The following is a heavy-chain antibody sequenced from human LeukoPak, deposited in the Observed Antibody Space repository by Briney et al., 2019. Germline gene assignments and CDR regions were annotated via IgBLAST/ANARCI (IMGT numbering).Heavy chain of an antibody. Sequence: GGSLRLSCTGSGFRFGGYALSWVRQAPGKGLEWVGFIRSKALYGTSEYAASVEGRFSISRDDSNSVAYLQMNSLKTEDTAVYFCVRESVRDYYFDHWGQGTLVTVSS. D-gene: IGHD3-10*02. CDR1: GFRFGGYA. CDR3: VRESVRDYYFDH. CDR2: IRSKALYGTS. J-gene: IGHJ4*02. V-gene: IGHV3-49*04.